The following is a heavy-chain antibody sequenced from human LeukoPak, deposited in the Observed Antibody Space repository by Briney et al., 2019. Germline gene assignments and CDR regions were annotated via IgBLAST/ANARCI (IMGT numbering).Heavy chain of an antibody. V-gene: IGHV3-21*01. Sequence: GGSLRLSCAASGFTFSSYSMNWVRQAPGKGLEWVSSISSSSSYIYYADSVKGRFTISRDNAKNSLYLQMNSLRAEDTAVYYCARDYYDSSGYSHDVFDIWGQGTMVTVSS. D-gene: IGHD3-22*01. J-gene: IGHJ3*02. CDR3: ARDYYDSSGYSHDVFDI. CDR2: ISSSSSYI. CDR1: GFTFSSYS.